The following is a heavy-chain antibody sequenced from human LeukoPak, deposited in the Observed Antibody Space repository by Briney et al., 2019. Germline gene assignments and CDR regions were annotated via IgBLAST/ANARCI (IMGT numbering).Heavy chain of an antibody. Sequence: GGSLRLSCAVSGFTFSSYGMSWVRQAPGKGLEWVSAIDGSGGSTYYADSVKGRFTISRDNSKNTLYLQMNSLRAEDTAVYYCAKKGTSNCYTYFDYWGQGTLVTVSS. J-gene: IGHJ4*02. V-gene: IGHV3-23*01. CDR2: IDGSGGST. CDR3: AKKGTSNCYTYFDY. CDR1: GFTFSSYG. D-gene: IGHD3-22*01.